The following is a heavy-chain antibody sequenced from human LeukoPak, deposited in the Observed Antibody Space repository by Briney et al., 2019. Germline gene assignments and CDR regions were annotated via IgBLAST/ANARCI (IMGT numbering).Heavy chain of an antibody. V-gene: IGHV1-2*02. J-gene: IGHJ4*02. CDR3: AREGQEYYFDY. CDR2: IHPNSGGT. CDR1: GYTFTGYY. D-gene: IGHD3-10*01. Sequence: ASVKVSCKASGYTFTGYYLHWVRQAPGQGLEWMGWIHPNSGGTKYAQKFQGRVTMTRDTSISTAYMELSRLRFDDTAVYYCAREGQEYYFDYWGQGTLVTVSS.